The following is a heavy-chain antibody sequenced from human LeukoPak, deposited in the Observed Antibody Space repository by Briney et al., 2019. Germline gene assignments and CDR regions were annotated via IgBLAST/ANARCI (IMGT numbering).Heavy chain of an antibody. CDR1: GYSFTSYW. CDR2: IYPGDSDT. V-gene: IGHV5-51*01. J-gene: IGHJ5*02. Sequence: GESLKISCKGSGYSFTSYWIGWVRQMPGRGLEWMGIIYPGDSDTRYSPSFQGQVTISADKSISTAYLQWSSPKASDTAMYYCARLALDSSSWYSNWFDPWGQGTLVTVSS. CDR3: ARLALDSSSWYSNWFDP. D-gene: IGHD6-13*01.